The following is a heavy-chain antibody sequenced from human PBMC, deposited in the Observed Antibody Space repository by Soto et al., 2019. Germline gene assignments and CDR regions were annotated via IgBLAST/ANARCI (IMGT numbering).Heavy chain of an antibody. Sequence: SETLSLTCAVYGGSFSGYYWSWIRQPPGKGLEWIGEINHSGSTNYNPSLKSRVTISVDTSKNQFSLKLSSVTAADTAVYYCARVYYYYYMDVWGKGTTVTVSS. J-gene: IGHJ6*03. CDR2: INHSGST. V-gene: IGHV4-34*01. CDR1: GGSFSGYY. CDR3: ARVYYYYYMDV.